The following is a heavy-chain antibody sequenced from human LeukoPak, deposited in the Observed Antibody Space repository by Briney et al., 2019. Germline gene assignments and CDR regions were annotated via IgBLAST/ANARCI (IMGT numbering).Heavy chain of an antibody. CDR2: INSDGSST. CDR1: GGSFSGYYW. J-gene: IGHJ4*02. V-gene: IGHV3-74*01. Sequence: ETLSLTCAVYGGSFSGYYWMHWVRQAPGKGLVWVSRINSDGSSTSYADSVKGRFTISRDNAKNTLYLQMNSLRAEDTAVYYCARDPWVGYCSGGSCSRAYWGQGTLVTVSS. CDR3: ARDPWVGYCSGGSCSRAY. D-gene: IGHD2-15*01.